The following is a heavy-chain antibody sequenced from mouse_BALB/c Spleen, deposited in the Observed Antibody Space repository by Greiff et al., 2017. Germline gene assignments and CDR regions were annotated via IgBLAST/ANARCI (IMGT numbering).Heavy chain of an antibody. CDR2: ISSGGSYT. CDR1: GFTFSSYT. CDR3: TRDQTTMITRWFAY. V-gene: IGHV5-6-4*01. J-gene: IGHJ3*01. Sequence: EVKLVESGGGLVKPGGSLKLSCAASGFTFSSYTMSWVRQTPEKRLEWVATISSGGSYTYYPDSVKGRFTISRDNAKNTLYLQMSSLKSEDTAMYYCTRDQTTMITRWFAYWGQGTLVTVSA. D-gene: IGHD2-4*01.